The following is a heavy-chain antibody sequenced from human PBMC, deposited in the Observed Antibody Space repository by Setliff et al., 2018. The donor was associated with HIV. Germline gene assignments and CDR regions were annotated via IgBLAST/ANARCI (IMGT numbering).Heavy chain of an antibody. J-gene: IGHJ3*02. CDR1: GYSFTSYW. CDR3: ARHRYLGSKSGVAFEI. Sequence: PGESLKISCKGSGYSFTSYWIGWVRQMPGKGLEWMGIIYPGDSESSYSPSFQGQVTMSVDKSINTASLQWSSLKASDTAMYYCARHRYLGSKSGVAFEIWGQGTMVTVSS. CDR2: IYPGDSES. V-gene: IGHV5-51*01. D-gene: IGHD3-10*01.